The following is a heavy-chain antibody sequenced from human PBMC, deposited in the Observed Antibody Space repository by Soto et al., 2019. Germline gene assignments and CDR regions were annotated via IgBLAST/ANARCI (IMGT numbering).Heavy chain of an antibody. V-gene: IGHV3-23*01. D-gene: IGHD4-17*01. Sequence: DVQLLEAGGGLVQPGGSLRLSCAASGFSVKNYGMSWVRQAPGKGLEWLSAIIGNGDTAYYADSVRGRFIISRDNSKNTLYLQLNDLGADDTTMYYCAKDYVYCDSLAYDYWGQGTMVTVSS. CDR2: IIGNGDTA. J-gene: IGHJ4*02. CDR1: GFSVKNYG. CDR3: AKDYVYCDSLAYDY.